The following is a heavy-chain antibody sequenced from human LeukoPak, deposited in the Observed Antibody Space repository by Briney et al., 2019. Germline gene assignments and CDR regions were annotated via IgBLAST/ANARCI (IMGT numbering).Heavy chain of an antibody. D-gene: IGHD1-26*01. CDR2: IYPGDSDT. V-gene: IGHV5-51*01. CDR3: ARHFGVGATKRNFDS. J-gene: IGHJ4*02. Sequence: GESLKISCKGSGYSFTSYWIAWVRQMPGKGLEWMGIIYPGDSDTRYSPSFQGQVTISADKSISTAYLQWSSLKASDTAIYYCARHFGVGATKRNFDSWGRGTLVTVSS. CDR1: GYSFTSYW.